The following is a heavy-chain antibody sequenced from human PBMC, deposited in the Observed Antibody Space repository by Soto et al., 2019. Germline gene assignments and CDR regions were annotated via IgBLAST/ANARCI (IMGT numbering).Heavy chain of an antibody. J-gene: IGHJ4*02. CDR1: GGTFSSYA. CDR2: IIPIFGTA. CDR3: ARGADYYDSSGYSLDY. D-gene: IGHD3-22*01. V-gene: IGHV1-69*12. Sequence: QVQLVQSGAEVKKPGSSVKVSCKASGGTFSSYAISWVRQAPGQGLEWMGGIIPIFGTANYAQKFQGRVTITADESTSTAYMELSSLRPEDTAVYYCARGADYYDSSGYSLDYWGQGTLVTVSS.